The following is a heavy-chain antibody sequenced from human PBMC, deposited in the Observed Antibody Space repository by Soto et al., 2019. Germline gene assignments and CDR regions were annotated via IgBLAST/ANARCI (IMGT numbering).Heavy chain of an antibody. Sequence: PXGSLRLSCSASGFTFSSYAMSWVRQAPGKGLEWVSAISGSGGSTYYADSVKGRFTISRGNSKNTLYLQMNSLRAEDTAVYYCAKDGKVGITAFDYWGQGTLVTV. CDR1: GFTFSSYA. D-gene: IGHD3-22*01. J-gene: IGHJ4*02. CDR2: ISGSGGST. V-gene: IGHV3-23*01. CDR3: AKDGKVGITAFDY.